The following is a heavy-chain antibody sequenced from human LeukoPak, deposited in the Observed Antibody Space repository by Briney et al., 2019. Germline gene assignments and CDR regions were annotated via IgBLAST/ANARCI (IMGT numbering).Heavy chain of an antibody. CDR1: GFTFSDYY. D-gene: IGHD6-13*01. Sequence: GGSLRLSCAASGFTFSDYYMTWIRQAPGKGLGWVSYISSSGSIIYYADSVKGRFTISRDNAKKSLYLQMNSPRAEDTAVYYCARDRVVIAAADYYWYFDLWGRGNLVTVSS. V-gene: IGHV3-11*01. CDR2: ISSSGSII. J-gene: IGHJ2*01. CDR3: ARDRVVIAAADYYWYFDL.